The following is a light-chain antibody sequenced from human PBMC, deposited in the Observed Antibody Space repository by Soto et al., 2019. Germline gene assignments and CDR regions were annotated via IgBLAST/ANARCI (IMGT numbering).Light chain of an antibody. CDR1: QSVSSSY. J-gene: IGKJ5*01. CDR3: QQRIDWPPT. CDR2: GAS. Sequence: EIMLTHSAGTLTLSPGEIATLSCRASQSVSSSYLAWYQQKPGQAPRLLIYGASNRATGIPDRFSGSGSGKDFTLTISRLEPEDFAVYYCQQRIDWPPTFGQGTRLEI. V-gene: IGKV3D-20*02.